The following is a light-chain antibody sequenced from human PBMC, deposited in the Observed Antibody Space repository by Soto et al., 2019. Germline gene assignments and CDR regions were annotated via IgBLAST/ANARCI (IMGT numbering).Light chain of an antibody. CDR3: QQYSSHST. CDR2: KAS. Sequence: DIQMTQSPSSLSASVGDRVTITCRASQSIRTWVAWYQQKPGKAPKVLIYKASILESAVPSRFSGSGSGTEFTLTISSLQPDDVSTYYCQQYSSHSTFGQGTKLQIQ. J-gene: IGKJ2*01. CDR1: QSIRTW. V-gene: IGKV1-5*03.